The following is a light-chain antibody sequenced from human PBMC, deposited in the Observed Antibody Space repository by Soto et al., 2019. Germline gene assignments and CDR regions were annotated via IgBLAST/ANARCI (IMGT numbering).Light chain of an antibody. CDR2: TAS. J-gene: IGKJ4*01. V-gene: IGKV1-39*01. CDR1: QNIKKY. CDR3: QQSFSAPLT. Sequence: DIQMTQSPSSLSASVGDRVTITCRASQNIKKYLNWYQQQPGKAPKLLIYTASSLQVGFPSRFSGSGSGTDFTLIISSLQPADSATYYCQQSFSAPLTFVGGTKVEIK.